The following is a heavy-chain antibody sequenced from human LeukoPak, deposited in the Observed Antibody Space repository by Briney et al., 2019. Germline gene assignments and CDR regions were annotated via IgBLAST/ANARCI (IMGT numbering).Heavy chain of an antibody. J-gene: IGHJ4*02. CDR2: ISSRSRYI. D-gene: IGHD3-22*01. CDR1: GFTFSSYS. V-gene: IGHV3-21*01. Sequence: GGSLRLSCAASGFTFSSYSMNWVRQAPGKGLEWVSSISSRSRYIYYAGSVKGRFTISRDNAKNSLYLQMNSLRAEDTAVYYCARGNYYDSSGYYYETSGVDYWGQGTLVTVSS. CDR3: ARGNYYDSSGYYYETSGVDY.